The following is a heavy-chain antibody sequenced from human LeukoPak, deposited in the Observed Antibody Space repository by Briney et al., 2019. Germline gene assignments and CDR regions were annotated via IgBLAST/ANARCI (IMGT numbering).Heavy chain of an antibody. V-gene: IGHV3-21*01. Sequence: GGSLRLSCAASGFTFSSYSMNWVRQAPGKGLEWVSSISSSGSYIYYADSVKGRFTISRDNAKNSLYLQMNSLRAEDTAVYYCARAGPQVDAFDIWGQGTMVTVSS. CDR3: ARAGPQVDAFDI. J-gene: IGHJ3*02. CDR2: ISSSGSYI. CDR1: GFTFSSYS.